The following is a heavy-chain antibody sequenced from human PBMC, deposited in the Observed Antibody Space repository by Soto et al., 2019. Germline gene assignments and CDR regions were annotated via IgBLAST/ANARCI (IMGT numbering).Heavy chain of an antibody. J-gene: IGHJ4*02. V-gene: IGHV3-23*01. Sequence: GGSLRLSCAASGFTFSSYAMSWVRQAPGKGLEWVSAISGSGGSTYYADSVKGRFTISRDNSKNTLYQQMISLRAQDTAVYSCANNYRTHYCFDYWGQGTLVTVSS. CDR1: GFTFSSYA. CDR2: ISGSGGST. CDR3: ANNYRTHYCFDY. D-gene: IGHD1-7*01.